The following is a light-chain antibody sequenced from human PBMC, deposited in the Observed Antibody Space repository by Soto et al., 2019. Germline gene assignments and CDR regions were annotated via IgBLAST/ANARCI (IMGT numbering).Light chain of an antibody. CDR2: DAS. V-gene: IGKV1-5*01. J-gene: IGKJ5*01. CDR3: RQYKTYT. Sequence: DIQLTQSPPYLFAFVGERRNITCRASQSIGTWLAWHQQKPGKATNLLMFDASTLHTGVPSRFSGSGDGTEFTLSISSLQPDDSAIYFCRQYKTYTLGRGTRLEIK. CDR1: QSIGTW.